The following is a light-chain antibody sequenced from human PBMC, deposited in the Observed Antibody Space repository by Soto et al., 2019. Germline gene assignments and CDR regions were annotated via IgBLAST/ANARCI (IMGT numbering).Light chain of an antibody. J-gene: IGKJ1*01. CDR2: GAS. V-gene: IGKV3-15*01. CDR1: QSISTK. Sequence: EIVMTQSPGTLSVSPWERATLYCRASQSISTKLAWYQQKPGQAPRLLIYGASTRATGIPARFSGSGSGTDFTLTISSLHPDDFATYYCQQYNSYSPTFGQGTKVDIK. CDR3: QQYNSYSPT.